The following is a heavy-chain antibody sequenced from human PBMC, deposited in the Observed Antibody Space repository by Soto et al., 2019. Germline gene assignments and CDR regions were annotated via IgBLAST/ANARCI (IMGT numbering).Heavy chain of an antibody. J-gene: IGHJ4*02. CDR2: IIPIFGTA. CDR1: GGTFSSYA. V-gene: IGHV1-69*13. CDR3: ARVGYCSGGSCYSTYGY. D-gene: IGHD2-15*01. Sequence: GASVKVSCKSSGGTFSSYAISWVRQAPGQRLEWMGGIIPIFGTANYAQKFQGRVTITADESTSTAYMELSSLRSEDTAVYYCARVGYCSGGSCYSTYGYWGQGTLVTVSS.